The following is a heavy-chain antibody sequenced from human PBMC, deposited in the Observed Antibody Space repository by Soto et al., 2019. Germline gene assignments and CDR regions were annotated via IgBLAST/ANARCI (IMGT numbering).Heavy chain of an antibody. D-gene: IGHD6-13*01. J-gene: IGHJ4*02. Sequence: PSETLSLTCTVSGGSISSGDYYWSWIRQPPGKGPEWIGYIYYSGSTYYNPSLKSRVTISVDTSKNQFSLKLSSVTAADTAVYYCARSISGYSSSWQDYWGQGTLVTVSS. CDR3: ARSISGYSSSWQDY. CDR2: IYYSGST. CDR1: GGSISSGDYY. V-gene: IGHV4-30-4*01.